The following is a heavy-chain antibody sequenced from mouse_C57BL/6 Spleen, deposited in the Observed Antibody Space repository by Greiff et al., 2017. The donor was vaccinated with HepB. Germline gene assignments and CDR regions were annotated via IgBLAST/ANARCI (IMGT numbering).Heavy chain of an antibody. CDR2: IDPSDSYT. CDR3: ARRYYDGFAY. Sequence: VQLQQPGAELVKPGASVKLSCKASGYTFTSYWMQWVKQRPGQGLEWIGEIDPSDSYTNYNQKFKGKATLTVDTSSSTAYMQLSSLTSEDSAVYYCARRYYDGFAYWGQGTLVTVSA. J-gene: IGHJ3*01. CDR1: GYTFTSYW. V-gene: IGHV1-50*01. D-gene: IGHD1-1*01.